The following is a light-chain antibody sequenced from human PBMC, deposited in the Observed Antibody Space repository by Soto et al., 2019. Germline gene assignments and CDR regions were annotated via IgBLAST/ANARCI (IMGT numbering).Light chain of an antibody. CDR3: QQYNSYSYT. V-gene: IGKV1-5*01. CDR2: DAS. Sequence: DIQMTQSPSTLSASVGDRVTITCRASQSISSWLAWYQQKPGKAPKLLIYDASSLESGVPSRFSGSGSGTEFTLTISSLQPDDFATYDCQQYNSYSYTFGQGTKVEIK. CDR1: QSISSW. J-gene: IGKJ1*01.